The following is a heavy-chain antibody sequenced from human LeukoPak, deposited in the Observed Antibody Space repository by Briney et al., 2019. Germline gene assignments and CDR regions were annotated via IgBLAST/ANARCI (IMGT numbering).Heavy chain of an antibody. CDR2: INSDGSST. J-gene: IGHJ4*02. D-gene: IGHD1-26*01. V-gene: IGHV3-74*01. CDR3: ARVVGATGSACFDY. CDR1: GFTFSSYW. Sequence: GGSLRLSCAASGFTFSSYWMHWVRQAPGKGLVWVSRINSDGSSTSYADSVKGRFTISRDNAKNSLYLQMDSLRAEDTAVYYCARVVGATGSACFDYWGQGTLVTVSS.